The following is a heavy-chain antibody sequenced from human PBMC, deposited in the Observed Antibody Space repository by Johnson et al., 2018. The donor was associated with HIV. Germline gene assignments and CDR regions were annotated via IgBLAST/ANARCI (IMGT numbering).Heavy chain of an antibody. CDR2: INGDGSNT. J-gene: IGHJ3*02. CDR3: ANLQSSDFPYAFDI. D-gene: IGHD4-11*01. V-gene: IGHV3-23*04. Sequence: VQLVESGGGLVQPGGSLRLSCAASGSTFSSFAMSWVRQTPGQGLEWVSRINGDGSNTNYANSVRGRFTISRDNSKNTVYLQMSSLRAEDTAVYYCANLQSSDFPYAFDIWGQGTMVTVSS. CDR1: GSTFSSFA.